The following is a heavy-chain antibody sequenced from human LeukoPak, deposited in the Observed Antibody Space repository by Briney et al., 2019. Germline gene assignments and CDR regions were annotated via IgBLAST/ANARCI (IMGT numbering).Heavy chain of an antibody. J-gene: IGHJ3*02. D-gene: IGHD3-16*01. CDR2: MSGSGGST. CDR1: GFTFSSYA. Sequence: PGGSLRLSCAASGFTFSSYAMSWVRQAPGKGLEWVSDMSGSGGSTYYADAVKGRFTISRDHSRNTLYLQMNALRAEDTAVYYCAKDREYSYVYDAFDIWGQGTLLTVSS. V-gene: IGHV3-23*01. CDR3: AKDREYSYVYDAFDI.